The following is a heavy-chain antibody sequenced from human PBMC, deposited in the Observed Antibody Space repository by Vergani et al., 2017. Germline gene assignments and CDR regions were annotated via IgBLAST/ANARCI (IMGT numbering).Heavy chain of an antibody. D-gene: IGHD2-2*02. J-gene: IGHJ4*02. CDR3: AKVRVPAAIRGFFDY. CDR2: TRYDGIVE. Sequence: VQLVESGGGLVQPGGSLRLSCAASGFMFSNYWMNWVRQAPGKGLEWAAFTRYDGIVEYYGDSVRGRFTISRDNSKNTLYLQMNSLRAEDTAVYYCAKVRVPAAIRGFFDYWGQGTLVTVSS. V-gene: IGHV3-30*02. CDR1: GFMFSNYW.